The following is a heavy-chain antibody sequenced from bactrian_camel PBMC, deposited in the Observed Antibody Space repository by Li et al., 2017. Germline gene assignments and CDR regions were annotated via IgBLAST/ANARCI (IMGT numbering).Heavy chain of an antibody. D-gene: IGHD2*01. J-gene: IGHJ6*01. V-gene: IGHV3S53*01. CDR1: RYMYDNGC. Sequence: HVQLVESGGGSVQAGGSLRLSCAASRYMYDNGCMGWFRQAPRKEREGVATIDTDGSTRYADSVKGRFTLSKDNAKNTLYLQMNSLKPEDTAMYYCAARGPYCYTKLSVRDFTYWGQGTQVTVS. CDR2: IDTDGST. CDR3: AARGPYCYTKLSVRDFTY.